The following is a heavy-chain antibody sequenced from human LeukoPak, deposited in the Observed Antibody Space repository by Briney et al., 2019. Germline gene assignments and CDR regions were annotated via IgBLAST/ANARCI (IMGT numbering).Heavy chain of an antibody. CDR1: GGSFSTYA. CDR2: LIPVLGMS. Sequence: SVKVSCKSSGGSFSTYAVNWVRQAPGQGLEWMGRLIPVLGMSHYAPGFQGRVTLTADRSTNTAYMELDRLTSDDTAVYFCARVCCLKAGYYYYMDVWGKGTTVTVSS. V-gene: IGHV1-69*04. J-gene: IGHJ6*03. CDR3: ARVCCLKAGYYYYMDV.